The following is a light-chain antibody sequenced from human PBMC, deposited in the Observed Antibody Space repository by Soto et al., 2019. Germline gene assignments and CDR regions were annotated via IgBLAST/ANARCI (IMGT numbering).Light chain of an antibody. CDR3: CSYADVSPCAVL. V-gene: IGLV2-23*01. J-gene: IGLJ2*01. CDR2: EGR. Sequence: QSALTQPASVSGSPGQSITISCTGTSSDVGSYNLVSWYQQHPGDAPKLMIYEGRKRPSGVSNRFSGSKSGNTASLTISGLQAEDEDDYYCCSYADVSPCAVLFGGGTKLTVL. CDR1: SSDVGSYNL.